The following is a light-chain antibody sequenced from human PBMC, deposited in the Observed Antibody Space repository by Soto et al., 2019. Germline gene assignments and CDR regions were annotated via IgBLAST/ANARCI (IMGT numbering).Light chain of an antibody. V-gene: IGKV4-1*01. Sequence: DIVMTQSPDSLAVSLGERATINCKSSQSVLYTSNNKNYIAWYQQKSGQPPKLLIYWASTRESGVPDRFSGGGSGTDFTLTISSVQAGDVAVYYCQQYDSVPITFGQGTRLEIK. CDR1: QSVLYTSNNKNY. CDR2: WAS. CDR3: QQYDSVPIT. J-gene: IGKJ5*01.